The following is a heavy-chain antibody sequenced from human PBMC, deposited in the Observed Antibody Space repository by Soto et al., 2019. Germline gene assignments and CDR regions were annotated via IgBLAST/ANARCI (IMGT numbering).Heavy chain of an antibody. CDR2: ISRDGTNK. CDR3: ARARSGAVADSFDF. D-gene: IGHD3-3*01. J-gene: IGHJ4*02. CDR1: GFTFSRYA. Sequence: QVQVVESGGGVVQPGRSLRLSCAASGFTFSRYAIHWVRQAPGKGLEWVAGISRDGTNKYYVDSVKSRFTISRDNSRNTLYLQMNGLRHEDAAGYYGARARSGAVADSFDFWGQGTLVTVSS. V-gene: IGHV3-30*04.